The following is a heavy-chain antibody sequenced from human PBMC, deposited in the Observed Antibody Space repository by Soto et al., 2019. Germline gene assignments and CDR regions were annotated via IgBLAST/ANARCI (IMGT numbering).Heavy chain of an antibody. J-gene: IGHJ4*02. V-gene: IGHV4-31*03. CDR1: GGSISSGGYY. D-gene: IGHD1-26*01. CDR2: IYYSGST. CDR3: ARWVGATSFDN. Sequence: PSETLSLTCTVSGGSISSGGYYWSWIRQHPGKGLEWIGYIYYSGSTYYKPSLKSRVTISVDTSKNQFSLKLSSVTAADTAVYYCARWVGATSFDNWGQGTLVTVSS.